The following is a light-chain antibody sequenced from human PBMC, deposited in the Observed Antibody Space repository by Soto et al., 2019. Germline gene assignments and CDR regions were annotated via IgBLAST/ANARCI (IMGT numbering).Light chain of an antibody. V-gene: IGKV3-15*01. CDR2: DAS. J-gene: IGKJ4*01. CDR3: HQYNNWLALT. CDR1: QTVSSN. Sequence: EIVMTQSPATLSVSPRERATLSCRASQTVSSNLAWYQQKPGQAPRLLIFDASTRATAIPVRFRGSGSGTEFTLTISSLQSEDSAVYYCHQYNNWLALTFGGGTKVEIK.